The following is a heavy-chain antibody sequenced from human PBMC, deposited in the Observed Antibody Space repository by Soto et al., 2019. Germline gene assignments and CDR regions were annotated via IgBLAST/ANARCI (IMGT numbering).Heavy chain of an antibody. CDR2: ISWNSGSI. J-gene: IGHJ4*02. Sequence: PGGSLRLSCAASGFTFDDYAMHWVRQAPGKGLEWVSGISWNSGSIGYADSVKGRFTISGDNAKNSLYLQMNSLRAEDTALYYCAKDLNPSLGWSHDYWGQGTLVTVSS. CDR1: GFTFDDYA. V-gene: IGHV3-9*01. D-gene: IGHD2-15*01. CDR3: AKDLNPSLGWSHDY.